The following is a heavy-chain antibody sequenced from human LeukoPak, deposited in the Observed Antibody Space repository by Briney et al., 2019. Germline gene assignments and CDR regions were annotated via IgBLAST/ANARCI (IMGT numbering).Heavy chain of an antibody. V-gene: IGHV3-7*01. CDR1: GFTFSNYW. CDR3: ARDGIWADYYDSSGYTTGLDY. Sequence: GGSLRLSCEGSGFTFSNYWMGWVRQAPGKGLQWVANIKTDGSEKYYVDSVKGRFTISRDNAKNSLYLQMNSLRAEDTAVYYCARDGIWADYYDSSGYTTGLDYWGQGTLVTVSS. J-gene: IGHJ4*02. D-gene: IGHD3-22*01. CDR2: IKTDGSEK.